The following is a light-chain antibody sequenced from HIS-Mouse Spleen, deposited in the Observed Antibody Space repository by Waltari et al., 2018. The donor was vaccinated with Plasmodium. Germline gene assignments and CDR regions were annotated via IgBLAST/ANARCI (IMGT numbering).Light chain of an antibody. CDR2: EDS. CDR3: YSTDSSGNHRV. V-gene: IGLV3-10*01. Sequence: SYELTQPPSVSVSPGQTARLTCSGDALPTTSAYWYQQKSGQAPVLVIYEDSKRPSGIPERFSGSSSGTMATLTISGAQVEDEADYYCYSTDSSGNHRVFGGGTKLTVL. J-gene: IGLJ3*02. CDR1: ALPTTS.